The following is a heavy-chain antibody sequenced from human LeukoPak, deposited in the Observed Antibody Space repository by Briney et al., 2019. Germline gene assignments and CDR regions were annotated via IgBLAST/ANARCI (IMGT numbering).Heavy chain of an antibody. V-gene: IGHV1-18*04. J-gene: IGHJ4*02. CDR1: GYTFTGYY. CDR2: ISAYNGNT. Sequence: ASVKVSCKASGYTFTGYYMHWVRQSPGQGLEWMGWISAYNGNTNYAQKLQGRVTMTTDTSTSTAYMELRSLRSDDTAVYYCAREGAYDFWSGYYSYYFDYWGQGTLVTVSS. CDR3: AREGAYDFWSGYYSYYFDY. D-gene: IGHD3-3*01.